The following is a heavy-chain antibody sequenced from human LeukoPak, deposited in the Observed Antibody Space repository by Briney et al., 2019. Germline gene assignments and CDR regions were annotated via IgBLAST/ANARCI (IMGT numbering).Heavy chain of an antibody. CDR2: ISSSSSTI. Sequence: GGSLRLSCAASGFTFSSYSMNWVRQAPGKGLEWVSYISSSSSTIYYADSVKGRFTISRDNAKNSLYLQMNSPRAEDTAVYYCARSSEIGRHYYYCYYMDVWGKGTTVTVSS. V-gene: IGHV3-48*04. CDR1: GFTFSSYS. J-gene: IGHJ6*03. D-gene: IGHD3-10*01. CDR3: ARSSEIGRHYYYCYYMDV.